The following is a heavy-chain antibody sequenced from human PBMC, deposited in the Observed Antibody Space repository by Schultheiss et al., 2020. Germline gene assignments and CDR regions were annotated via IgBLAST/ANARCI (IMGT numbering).Heavy chain of an antibody. D-gene: IGHD6-13*01. CDR2: ISYDGSNK. V-gene: IGHV3-30*03. J-gene: IGHJ6*02. Sequence: GGSLRLSCAASGFTFSSYGMHWVRQAPGKGLEWVAVISYDGSNKYYADSVKGRFTISRDNSKNTLYLQMNSLRAEDTAVYYCARDWSFGIAAAAAWYYYGMDVWGQGTTVNVSS. CDR3: ARDWSFGIAAAAAWYYYGMDV. CDR1: GFTFSSYG.